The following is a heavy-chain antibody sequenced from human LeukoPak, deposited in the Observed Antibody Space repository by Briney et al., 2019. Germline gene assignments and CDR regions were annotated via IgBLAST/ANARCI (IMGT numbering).Heavy chain of an antibody. D-gene: IGHD6-19*01. CDR2: IYYSGST. CDR1: GGSIRSSSYY. CDR3: ARLRIAVTGTGLIDY. V-gene: IGHV4-39*01. J-gene: IGHJ4*02. Sequence: SETLSLTCTVSGGSIRSSSYYWGWIRQPPGKGLEWIGSIYYSGSTYYNASLKSRGTISVDTSKNQFSLKLNSVTAADTAVYYCARLRIAVTGTGLIDYWGQGTLVTVSA.